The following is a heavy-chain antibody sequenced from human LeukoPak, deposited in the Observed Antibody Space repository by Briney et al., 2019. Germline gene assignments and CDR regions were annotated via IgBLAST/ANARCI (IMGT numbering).Heavy chain of an antibody. D-gene: IGHD2-21*01. J-gene: IGHJ4*02. CDR2: INAGNGNT. V-gene: IGHV1-3*01. CDR3: ARGDLAYCGGECDGIDY. Sequence: ASVKVSCKASGYTFTSYAMHWVRQAPGQRLEWMGWINAGNGNTKYSQKFQGRVTITRDTSASTAYMELSSLRSEEPGGYYRARGDLAYCGGECDGIDYWGQGTLVTVSS. CDR1: GYTFTSYA.